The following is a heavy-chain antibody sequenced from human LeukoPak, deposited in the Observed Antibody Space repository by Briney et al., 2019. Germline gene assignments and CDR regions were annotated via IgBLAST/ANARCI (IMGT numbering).Heavy chain of an antibody. V-gene: IGHV4-34*12. J-gene: IGHJ4*02. CDR2: IIDSGST. CDR3: ARGLASGYPPIPFDY. D-gene: IGHD3-3*01. Sequence: TSETLSLTCAVFGESFSGYYWTWLRQPPGKGLEWIGEIIDSGSTNYNPSLKSRVNISVDTSKIQFSLNLSSVTAADTAVYYCARGLASGYPPIPFDYWGQGTLVTVSS. CDR1: GESFSGYY.